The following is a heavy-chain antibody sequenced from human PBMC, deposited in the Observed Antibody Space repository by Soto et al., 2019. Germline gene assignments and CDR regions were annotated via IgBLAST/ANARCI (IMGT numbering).Heavy chain of an antibody. D-gene: IGHD6-19*01. V-gene: IGHV1-3*01. Sequence: GASVKVSCKASGYTFTGYAMHWVRQAPGQSLEWMGWINAGSGNTKYSQRFQGRVTITRDTSASTAYMELSSLRSEDTAVYYCAKDDLGNGWGRYYFDFWGQGTPVTVSS. CDR1: GYTFTGYA. CDR2: INAGSGNT. J-gene: IGHJ4*02. CDR3: AKDDLGNGWGRYYFDF.